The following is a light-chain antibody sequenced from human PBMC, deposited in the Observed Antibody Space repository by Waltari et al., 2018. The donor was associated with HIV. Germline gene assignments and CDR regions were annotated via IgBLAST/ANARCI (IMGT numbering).Light chain of an antibody. J-gene: IGLJ2*01. CDR3: QAWATGSRVV. V-gene: IGLV4-69*01. CDR1: SGHSNYA. CDR2: LNSDGNH. Sequence: QLVLTQSPSASASLGASVKLTCTLSSGHSNYAIAWHQQHPEKGRRYLMKLNSDGNHIKGDGIPDRFSGSSAGAERYLPTSGLQSEDEADYCCQAWATGSRVVFGGGAKLTVL.